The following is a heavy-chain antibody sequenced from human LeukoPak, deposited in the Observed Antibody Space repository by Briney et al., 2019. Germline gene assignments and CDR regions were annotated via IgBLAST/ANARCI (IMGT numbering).Heavy chain of an antibody. CDR3: AGGVPQWPARVDY. Sequence: PSETLSLTCTVSGGSISSYYWSWIRQPPGKGLEWIGFIYYSGSTNYNPSLKSRVTISVDTSKNQISLKLSSVTAADTAVYYCAGGVPQWPARVDYWGQGTLVTVSS. CDR1: GGSISSYY. CDR2: IYYSGST. D-gene: IGHD6-19*01. J-gene: IGHJ4*02. V-gene: IGHV4-59*08.